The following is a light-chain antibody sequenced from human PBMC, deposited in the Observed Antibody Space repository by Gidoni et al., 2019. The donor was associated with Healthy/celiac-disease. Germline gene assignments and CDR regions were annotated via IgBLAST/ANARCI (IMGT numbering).Light chain of an antibody. CDR1: KLGDKY. Sequence: SDELTPPPSGSVSPGQTASITCSGDKLGDKYACWYQQKPGQSPVLVIYQDSKRPSGIPERFSGSNSGNTATLTISGTQAMDEADYYCQAWDSSFVVFGGGTKLTVL. CDR2: QDS. V-gene: IGLV3-1*01. J-gene: IGLJ2*01. CDR3: QAWDSSFVV.